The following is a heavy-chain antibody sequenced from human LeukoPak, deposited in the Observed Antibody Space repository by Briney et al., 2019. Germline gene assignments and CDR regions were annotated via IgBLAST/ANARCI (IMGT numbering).Heavy chain of an antibody. V-gene: IGHV3-48*03. J-gene: IGHJ3*02. Sequence: GGSLRLSCAASGFTFSSYEMNWVRQAPGKGLEWLSYISSTGSSVYYADSVKGRFTVFRDNAKNSLYLQMNSLTAEDTAVYYCARKDGPVNIWGQGTMVTVSS. CDR1: GFTFSSYE. CDR2: ISSTGSSV. CDR3: ARKDGPVNI. D-gene: IGHD3-16*02.